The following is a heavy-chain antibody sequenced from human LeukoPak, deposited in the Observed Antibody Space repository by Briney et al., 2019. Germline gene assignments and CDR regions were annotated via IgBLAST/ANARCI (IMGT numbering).Heavy chain of an antibody. Sequence: SGGSLRLSCAASGFTFSSYAMSWVRQAPGKGLEWVSAVSGSGGNTSYADSVKGRFTISRDNAKNSLYLQMNSLRAEDTAVYYCVRGYSYGYHVSKTYYFDYWGQGTLVTVSS. CDR1: GFTFSSYA. D-gene: IGHD5-18*01. CDR3: VRGYSYGYHVSKTYYFDY. CDR2: VSGSGGNT. J-gene: IGHJ4*02. V-gene: IGHV3-23*01.